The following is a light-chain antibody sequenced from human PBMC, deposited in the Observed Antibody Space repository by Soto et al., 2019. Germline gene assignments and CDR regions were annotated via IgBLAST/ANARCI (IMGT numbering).Light chain of an antibody. J-gene: IGLJ2*01. CDR3: SAWDDSIYGPV. CDR1: SSDIGSNP. V-gene: IGLV1-44*01. Sequence: QSVLTQPPSASGTPGQRVAISCSGGSSDIGSNPVNWYLHLPGAAPKLLIYRDNQRPSGVSDRFSGSKSGTSASLTISGLQSEDEADYFCSAWDDSIYGPVFGGGTKLTV. CDR2: RDN.